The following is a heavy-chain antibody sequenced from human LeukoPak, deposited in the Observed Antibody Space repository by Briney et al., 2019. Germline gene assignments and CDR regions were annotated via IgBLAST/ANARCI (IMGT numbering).Heavy chain of an antibody. J-gene: IGHJ4*02. CDR3: AKLLYYYDSSQPY. CDR1: GFTFSSYA. D-gene: IGHD3-22*01. CDR2: ISGSGGST. Sequence: QPGGSLRLSCAASGFTFSSYAMSWVRQTPVKGLEWVSVISGSGGSTYYADSVKGRFTISRVNSKNTLYLQMNSLRAEDTAVYYCAKLLYYYDSSQPYWGQGTLVTVSS. V-gene: IGHV3-23*01.